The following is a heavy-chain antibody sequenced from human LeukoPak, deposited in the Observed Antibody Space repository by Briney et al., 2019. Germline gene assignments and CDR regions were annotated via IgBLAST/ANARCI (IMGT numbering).Heavy chain of an antibody. CDR3: ARDVVPRDYGDTLNAYDL. CDR1: GGSLSGYY. V-gene: IGHV4-34*01. D-gene: IGHD4-17*01. J-gene: IGHJ3*01. Sequence: PSETLSLTCAVSGGSLSGYYWSWIRQSPGKGLEWMGDIHHGGRTKYKSSFKSRITIFLVSSKNEVSPRLSPVTPADTALYFCARDVVPRDYGDTLNAYDLWGQGTMVTVS. CDR2: IHHGGRT.